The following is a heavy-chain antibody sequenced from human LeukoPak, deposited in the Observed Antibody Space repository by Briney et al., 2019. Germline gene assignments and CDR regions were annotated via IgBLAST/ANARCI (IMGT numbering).Heavy chain of an antibody. J-gene: IGHJ4*02. D-gene: IGHD4-23*01. CDR3: ARAIDYGGPNPAFDY. CDR1: GYTFTNYQ. Sequence: ASVKVSCKASGYTFTNYQMHWVRQAPGQGLEWMGIINPSDGTISYAQKFQGRITMTRDTSTTTVYMELYSLRSDDTAVYFCARAIDYGGPNPAFDYWGQGTLVTVSS. CDR2: INPSDGTI. V-gene: IGHV1-46*01.